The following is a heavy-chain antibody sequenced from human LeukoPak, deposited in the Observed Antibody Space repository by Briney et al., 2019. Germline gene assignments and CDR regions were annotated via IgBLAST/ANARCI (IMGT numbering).Heavy chain of an antibody. CDR3: AKGGPNDAFDI. Sequence: GGSLILSCAASGFTFSNYAMSWVRQTPGRGLEWVSAITASGFTTRYADSVKGRFTMSRDNSKNTLFLQLSSLRVDDTAVYYCAKGGPNDAFDIWGHGTLVSVSS. V-gene: IGHV3-23*01. J-gene: IGHJ3*02. CDR2: ITASGFTT. CDR1: GFTFSNYA.